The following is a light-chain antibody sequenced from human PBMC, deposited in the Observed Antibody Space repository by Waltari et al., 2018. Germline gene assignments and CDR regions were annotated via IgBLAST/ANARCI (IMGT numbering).Light chain of an antibody. CDR2: DAS. CDR1: QDISNY. V-gene: IGKV1-33*01. J-gene: IGKJ1*01. CDR3: QQYDNLPLT. Sequence: DIQMTQSPSSLSASVGDRVTITCQASQDISNYLNWYQQKPGKAPKLLIYDASNLETGVPSRFSGSGYVTDFTFTISRLQPEDIATYYCQQYDNLPLTFGQGTKVEIK.